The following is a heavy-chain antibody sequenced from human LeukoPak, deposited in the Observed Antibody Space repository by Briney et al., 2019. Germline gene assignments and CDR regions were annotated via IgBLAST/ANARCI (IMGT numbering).Heavy chain of an antibody. J-gene: IGHJ4*02. D-gene: IGHD6-19*01. CDR1: GGSIHSFY. CDR2: IYDSGST. Sequence: TSETLSLTCTVSGGSIHSFYWSWIRQPPGKGLEWIGYIYDSGSTNYNPSLKSRVTISVDTSKNQFSLKLSSVTAADTAVYYCARDSSGWYKGFFDYWGQGTLVIVSS. V-gene: IGHV4-59*01. CDR3: ARDSSGWYKGFFDY.